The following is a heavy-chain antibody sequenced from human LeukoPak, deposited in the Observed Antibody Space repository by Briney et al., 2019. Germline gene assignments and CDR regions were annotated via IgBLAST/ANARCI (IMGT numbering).Heavy chain of an antibody. V-gene: IGHV1-2*02. CDR2: INPNSGGT. CDR1: GYTFTGYY. CDR3: ARAYQQDYYYYYYYMDV. D-gene: IGHD2-2*01. J-gene: IGHJ6*03. Sequence: ASAKVSCKASGYTFTGYYMHWVRQAPGQGLEWMGWINPNSGGTNYAQKFQGRVTMTRDTSISTAYMELSRLRSDDTAVYYCARAYQQDYYYYYYYMDVWGKGTTVTVSS.